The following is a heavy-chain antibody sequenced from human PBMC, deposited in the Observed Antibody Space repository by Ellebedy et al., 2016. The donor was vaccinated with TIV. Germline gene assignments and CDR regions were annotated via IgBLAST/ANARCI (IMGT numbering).Heavy chain of an antibody. CDR2: ISGDGGST. D-gene: IGHD2-21*01. V-gene: IGHV3-43*02. Sequence: GESLKISCAASGFTFDDYAMHWVRQAPGKGLEWVSLISGDGGSTNYTDSVRGRFTISRDTPKNTLYLQMNSLRAEDTAVYYCARDPGGGGDFGDNWFDPWGQGTLVTVSS. CDR3: ARDPGGGGDFGDNWFDP. J-gene: IGHJ5*02. CDR1: GFTFDDYA.